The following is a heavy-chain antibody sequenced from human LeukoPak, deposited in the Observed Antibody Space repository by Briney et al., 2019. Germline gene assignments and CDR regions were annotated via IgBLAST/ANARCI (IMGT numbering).Heavy chain of an antibody. D-gene: IGHD5-18*01. J-gene: IGHJ6*03. CDR1: GFIFRNHW. CDR3: ARTAMVIYYYYYMDV. V-gene: IGHV3-7*01. Sequence: GGSLRLSCEVSGFIFRNHWMDWVRQAPGRGLEWVANINQDGSEKYFVDSVRGRFTIFRDNAKNTLYLQMNSLRAEDTAVYYCARTAMVIYYYYYMDVWGKGTTVTVSS. CDR2: INQDGSEK.